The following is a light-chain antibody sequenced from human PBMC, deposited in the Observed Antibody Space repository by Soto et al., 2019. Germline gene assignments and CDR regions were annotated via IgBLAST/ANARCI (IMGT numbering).Light chain of an antibody. CDR2: AAS. CDR3: QKYNWPPFT. V-gene: IGKV1-27*01. J-gene: IGKJ3*01. Sequence: DIQMTQSPSSLGASVGDRVTISCRASQGIANYLAWYQQKPGEVPKLLIFAASTLHSGVSSRFTGSGSGTEFTLTISSLQPEDVATYYCQKYNWPPFTFGPGTKVEIK. CDR1: QGIANY.